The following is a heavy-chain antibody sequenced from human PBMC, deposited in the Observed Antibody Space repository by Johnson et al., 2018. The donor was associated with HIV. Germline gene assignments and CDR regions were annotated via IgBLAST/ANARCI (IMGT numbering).Heavy chain of an antibody. J-gene: IGHJ3*02. D-gene: IGHD6-13*01. CDR2: ISWNSGSI. V-gene: IGHV3-9*01. CDR1: GFTFDDYA. CDR3: AKDISSWGAFDI. Sequence: VQLVESGGGVVQPGRSLRLSCAASGFTFDDYAMHWVRQAPGKGLEWVSGISWNSGSIGYADSVKGRFTISRDNAKNSLYLQMNSLRAEDTALYYCAKDISSWGAFDIWCQGTMVTVSS.